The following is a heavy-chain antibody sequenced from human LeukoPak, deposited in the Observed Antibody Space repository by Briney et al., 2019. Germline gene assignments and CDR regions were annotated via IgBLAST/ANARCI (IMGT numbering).Heavy chain of an antibody. CDR1: GGSISSYY. D-gene: IGHD6-19*01. CDR3: ARDSPTAVRVNWFDP. J-gene: IGHJ5*02. CDR2: IYTSGST. Sequence: SETLSLTCTVSGGSISSYYWSWIRQPAGKGLEWIGRIYTSGSTNYNPSLKSRVTMSVDTSKNQFSLKLSSVTAADTAVYYCARDSPTAVRVNWFDPWGQGTLVTVSS. V-gene: IGHV4-4*07.